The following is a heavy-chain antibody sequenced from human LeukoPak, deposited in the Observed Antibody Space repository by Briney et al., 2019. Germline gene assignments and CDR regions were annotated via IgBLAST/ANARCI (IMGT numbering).Heavy chain of an antibody. CDR1: GGTFSSYA. CDR3: ARDRGGSITIFGVVNSYYYGMDV. CDR2: IIPILGIA. Sequence: SVKVSCKASGGTFSSYAISWVRQAPGQGLEWIGRIIPILGIANYAQKFQGRVTITADKSTSTAYMELSSLRSEDTAVYYCARDRGGSITIFGVVNSYYYGMDVWGQGTTVTVSS. V-gene: IGHV1-69*04. J-gene: IGHJ6*02. D-gene: IGHD3-3*01.